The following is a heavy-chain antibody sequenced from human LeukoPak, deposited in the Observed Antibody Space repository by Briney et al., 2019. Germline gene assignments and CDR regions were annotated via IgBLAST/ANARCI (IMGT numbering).Heavy chain of an antibody. J-gene: IGHJ5*02. D-gene: IGHD1-26*01. V-gene: IGHV1-2*02. CDR1: GHTFTGYY. Sequence: ASVKVPCKASGHTFTGYYMHWVRQAPGQGLEWMGWINPNSGGTNYAQKFQGRVTMTRDTSISTAYMELSRLRSDDTAVYYCARGGLGADNWFDPWGQGTLVTVSS. CDR2: INPNSGGT. CDR3: ARGGLGADNWFDP.